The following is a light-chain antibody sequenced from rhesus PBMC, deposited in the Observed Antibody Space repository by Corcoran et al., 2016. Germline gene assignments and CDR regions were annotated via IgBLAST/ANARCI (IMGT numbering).Light chain of an antibody. J-gene: IGKJ4*01. V-gene: IGKV3-40*03. Sequence: EIVMTQSPATLSLSPGETATLSCRASESVGSYLAWYQQKPGQAPKLLVHSAYLRATGIPDRFSGSGSRTEFTLTSSSLEPEDVGVYYCQQDYSWPPLTFGGGTKVELK. CDR2: SAY. CDR3: QQDYSWPPLT. CDR1: ESVGSY.